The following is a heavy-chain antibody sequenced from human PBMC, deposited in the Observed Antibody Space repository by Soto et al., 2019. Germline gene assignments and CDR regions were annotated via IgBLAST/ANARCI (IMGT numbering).Heavy chain of an antibody. CDR1: GFTFSSYD. CDR3: VRDTSFDY. Sequence: EVQLVESGGGLVQPGGSLRLSCAASGFTFSSYDMHWVRQAPGKGLEYISAISSNGGITYYANSVKGRFTISRDNSKNMMDFQMGSLRAEDMAVYYCVRDTSFDYWGQGTLVTVSS. J-gene: IGHJ4*02. V-gene: IGHV3-64*01. D-gene: IGHD3-16*01. CDR2: ISSNGGIT.